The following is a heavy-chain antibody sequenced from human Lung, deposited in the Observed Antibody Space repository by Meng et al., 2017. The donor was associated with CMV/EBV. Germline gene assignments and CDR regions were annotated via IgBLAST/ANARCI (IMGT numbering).Heavy chain of an antibody. D-gene: IGHD2-15*01. V-gene: IGHV4-61*01. CDR2: IYYSGST. CDR1: GGSVSSGSYY. Sequence: SXTLSLXCTVSGGSVSSGSYYWSWIRQPPGKGLEWIGYIYYSGSTNYNPSLKSRVTISIDTSKNQFSLKLSSVTAADTAVYYCARDLDIGYGMDVWGQGTXVTVSS. CDR3: ARDLDIGYGMDV. J-gene: IGHJ6*02.